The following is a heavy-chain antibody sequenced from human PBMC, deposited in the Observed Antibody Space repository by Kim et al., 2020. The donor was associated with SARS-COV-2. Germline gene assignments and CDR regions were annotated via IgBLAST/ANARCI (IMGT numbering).Heavy chain of an antibody. CDR3: ARPGGSYVGFAFDI. CDR2: IYYSGST. D-gene: IGHD1-26*01. V-gene: IGHV4-59*01. J-gene: IGHJ3*02. Sequence: SETLSLTCTVSGGSISSYYWSWIRQPPGKGLEWIGYIYYSGSTNYNPSLKSRVTISVDTSKNQFSLKLSSVTAADTAVYYCARPGGSYVGFAFDIWGQGTMVTVSS. CDR1: GGSISSYY.